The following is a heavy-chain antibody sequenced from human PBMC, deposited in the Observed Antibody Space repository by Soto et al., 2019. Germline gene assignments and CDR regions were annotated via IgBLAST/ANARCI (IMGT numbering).Heavy chain of an antibody. CDR1: GGSFSGYY. Sequence: PSETLSLTCAVYGGSFSGYYWSWIRQPPGKGLEWIGEINHSGSTNYNPSHKSRVTISVDTSKNQFSLKLSSVTAADTAVYYCARNFNWFDPWGQGTLVTVSS. CDR2: INHSGST. J-gene: IGHJ5*02. V-gene: IGHV4-34*01. CDR3: ARNFNWFDP.